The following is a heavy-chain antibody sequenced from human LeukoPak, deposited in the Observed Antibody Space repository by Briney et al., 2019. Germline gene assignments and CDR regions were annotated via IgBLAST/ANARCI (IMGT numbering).Heavy chain of an antibody. D-gene: IGHD3-9*01. CDR3: ARADDILTGGAFDI. Sequence: ASVKVSCKVSGYTLTKLSMHWVRQAPGKGLEWMGGFDPEDGETIYAQKFQGRVTMTEDTSTDTAYMELSSLRSEDTAVYYCARADDILTGGAFDIWGQGTMVTVSS. V-gene: IGHV1-24*01. J-gene: IGHJ3*02. CDR2: FDPEDGET. CDR1: GYTLTKLS.